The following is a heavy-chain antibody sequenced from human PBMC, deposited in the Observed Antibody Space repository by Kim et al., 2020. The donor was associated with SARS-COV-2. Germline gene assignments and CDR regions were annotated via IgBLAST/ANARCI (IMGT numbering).Heavy chain of an antibody. J-gene: IGHJ6*04. CDR1: GFTFSSYG. CDR2: ISYDGSNK. CDR3: AKVALCGDCYSYGMDV. V-gene: IGHV3-30*18. D-gene: IGHD2-21*02. Sequence: GGSLRLSCAASGFTFSSYGMHWVRQAPGKGLEWVAVISYDGSNKYYADSVKGRFTISRDNSKNTLYLQMNSLRAEDTAVYYCAKVALCGDCYSYGMDVWGKGTTVTVSS.